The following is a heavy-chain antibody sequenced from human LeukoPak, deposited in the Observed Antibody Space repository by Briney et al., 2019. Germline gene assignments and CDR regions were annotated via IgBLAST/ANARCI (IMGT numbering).Heavy chain of an antibody. CDR2: IYYSGST. CDR3: ARFHPGYSLNYFDY. Sequence: SETLSLTCTVSGDSINPYYWSWIRQPPGKGLEWIGYIYYSGSTYYNPSLKSRVTISVDTSKNQFSLKLSSVTAADTAVYYCARFHPGYSLNYFDYWGQGTLVTVSS. J-gene: IGHJ4*02. D-gene: IGHD5-18*01. V-gene: IGHV4-59*12. CDR1: GDSINPYY.